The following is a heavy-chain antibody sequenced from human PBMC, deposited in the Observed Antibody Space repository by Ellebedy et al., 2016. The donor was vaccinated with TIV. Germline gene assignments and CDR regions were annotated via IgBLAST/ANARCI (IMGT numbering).Heavy chain of an antibody. V-gene: IGHV3-23*01. D-gene: IGHD6-19*01. CDR1: GFTFSNYA. CDR3: AKFSGRDVRKYYLDS. Sequence: GESLKISCAASGFTFSNYAMSWVRQAPGKGLEWVSDFFSYDGSTHYADSVKGRFTISRDNSKNTLYLQRSSLRAEDTAVYYCAKFSGRDVRKYYLDSWGQGTLVTVSS. J-gene: IGHJ4*02. CDR2: FFSYDGST.